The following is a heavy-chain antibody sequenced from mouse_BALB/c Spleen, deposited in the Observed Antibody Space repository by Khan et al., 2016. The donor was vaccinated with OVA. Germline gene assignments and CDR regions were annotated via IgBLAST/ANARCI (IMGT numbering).Heavy chain of an antibody. Sequence: EVQLQESGPGLVNPSQSLSLTCTVTGYSITSDYAWNWIRQFPGNKLEWMGYINYSGSTNYNPALKSRISITRDTSKNPSFLQLNSVTTEDTATYYCARDGSRYNYAMDYWGQGTSVTVSS. CDR3: ARDGSRYNYAMDY. CDR1: GYSITSDYA. V-gene: IGHV3-2*02. CDR2: INYSGST. D-gene: IGHD2-3*01. J-gene: IGHJ4*01.